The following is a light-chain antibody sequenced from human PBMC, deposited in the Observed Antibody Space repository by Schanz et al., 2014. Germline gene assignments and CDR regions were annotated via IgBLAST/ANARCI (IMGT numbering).Light chain of an antibody. CDR2: DVS. V-gene: IGLV2-11*01. Sequence: QSALTQPRSVSGSPGQSVTISCTGTSGDVGGYNYVSWYQQHPGKAPKLMIYDVSKRPSGVPDRFSGSKSGNTASLTISGLQAEDEADYYCFSYAGSYTHWVFGGGTKLTVL. CDR3: FSYAGSYTHWV. CDR1: SGDVGGYNY. J-gene: IGLJ3*02.